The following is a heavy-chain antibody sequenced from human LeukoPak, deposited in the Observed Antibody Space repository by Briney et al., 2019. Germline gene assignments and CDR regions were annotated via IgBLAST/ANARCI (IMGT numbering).Heavy chain of an antibody. V-gene: IGHV4-59*08. CDR1: GDSINRHY. D-gene: IGHD2-2*01. CDR2: ISYRGST. Sequence: SETLSLTCTVSGDSINRHYWRWIRQTPGKGLEWIGYISYRGSTNYNPSLKTRVTISIDPSNNQFSLRLSSVTAADTAVYYCATNAGPAALDAIDIWGQGTIVIVSS. CDR3: ATNAGPAALDAIDI. J-gene: IGHJ3*02.